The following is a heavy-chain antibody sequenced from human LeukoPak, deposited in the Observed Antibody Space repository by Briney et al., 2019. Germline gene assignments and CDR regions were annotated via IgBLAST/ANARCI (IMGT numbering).Heavy chain of an antibody. CDR2: IISSGSDT. J-gene: IGHJ3*02. Sequence: PGGSLRLSCAASGFFVRDYYMTWIRQAPGKGLEWISYIISSGSDTNYADSVWGRITVSRDSAQNSLHLQMDSLRADDTAVYHCARVGHNHAFDIWGQGTVVTVSS. D-gene: IGHD1-1*01. CDR3: ARVGHNHAFDI. V-gene: IGHV3-11*03. CDR1: GFFVRDYY.